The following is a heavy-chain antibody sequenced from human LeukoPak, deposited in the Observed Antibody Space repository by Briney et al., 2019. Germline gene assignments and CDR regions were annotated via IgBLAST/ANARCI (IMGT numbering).Heavy chain of an antibody. CDR1: GYTFTSYG. V-gene: IGHV1-18*01. Sequence: GASVKVSCKASGYTFTSYGISWGRQAPGQGLEWMGWITPYNGNTNYAQKFQGRVTLTTDTSTSTAYMELRSLRSDDTAVYYCARDTGYINYDYYYSMDVWGKGTTVTVSS. CDR3: ARDTGYINYDYYYSMDV. CDR2: ITPYNGNT. D-gene: IGHD6-13*01. J-gene: IGHJ6*03.